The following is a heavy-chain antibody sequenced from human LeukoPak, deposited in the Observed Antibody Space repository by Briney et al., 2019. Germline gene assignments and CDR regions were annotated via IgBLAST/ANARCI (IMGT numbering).Heavy chain of an antibody. D-gene: IGHD4-11*01. J-gene: IGHJ4*02. CDR2: ISSNGGST. V-gene: IGHV3-64D*06. CDR3: VYRLSFDS. Sequence: PGGSLRLSCSASGFTFSTSTMHWVRQAPGKGLEYVSAISSNGGSTYYADSVKGRFTISRDNSKNTMYLQMSSLRAGDTALYYCVYRLSFDSWGQGTLVTVSS. CDR1: GFTFSTST.